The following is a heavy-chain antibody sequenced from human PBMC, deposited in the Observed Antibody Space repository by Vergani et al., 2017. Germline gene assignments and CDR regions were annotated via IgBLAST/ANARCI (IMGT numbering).Heavy chain of an antibody. CDR3: ARGSIAARHPLGGNDGVDY. V-gene: IGHV1-2*02. Sequence: QVQLVQSGAEVKKPGASVKVSCKASGYTFTGYYMHWVRQAPGQGLEWMGGINPNSGGTNDAQKFQGRGTMTGDKSTSTAYMELSSLRSEDTAVYYWARGSIAARHPLGGNDGVDYWGQGTLVTVSS. CDR1: GYTFTGYY. CDR2: INPNSGGT. J-gene: IGHJ4*02. D-gene: IGHD6-6*01.